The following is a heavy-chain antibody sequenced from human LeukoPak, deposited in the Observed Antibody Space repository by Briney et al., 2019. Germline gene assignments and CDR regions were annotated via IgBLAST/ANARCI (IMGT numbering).Heavy chain of an antibody. V-gene: IGHV4-61*02. CDR3: ARWYYDSSGYYRVARWFDP. CDR1: GGSISSGSYY. CDR2: IYTSGST. D-gene: IGHD3-22*01. J-gene: IGHJ5*02. Sequence: PSETLSLTCTVSGGSISSGSYYWSWIRQPAGKGLEWIGRIYTSGSTNYNPSLKSRVTISVDTSKNQFSLKLSSVTAADTAVYYCARWYYDSSGYYRVARWFDPWGQGTLVTVSS.